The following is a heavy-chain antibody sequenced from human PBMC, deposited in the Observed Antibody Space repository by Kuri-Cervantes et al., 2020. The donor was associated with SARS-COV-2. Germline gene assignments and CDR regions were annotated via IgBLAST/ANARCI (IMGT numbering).Heavy chain of an antibody. V-gene: IGHV3-43*02. D-gene: IGHD4-11*01. CDR2: ISGSGGST. CDR3: VKDKNSNPYYFDY. CDR1: GFTFSSYA. J-gene: IGHJ4*02. Sequence: GESLKISCAASGFTFSSYAMSWVRQAPGKGLEWVSAISGSGGSTYYADSVKGRFTISRDNSKNSLYLQMNSLRTEDTALYYCVKDKNSNPYYFDYWGQGTLVTVSS.